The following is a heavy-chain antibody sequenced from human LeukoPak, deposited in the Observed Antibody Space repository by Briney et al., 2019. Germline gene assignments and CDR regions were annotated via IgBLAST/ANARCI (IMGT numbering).Heavy chain of an antibody. V-gene: IGHV3-23*01. J-gene: IGHJ4*02. D-gene: IGHD3-10*01. CDR2: VSGSGDTT. CDR1: GFTFSNYA. CDR3: AKEIRPGWFGLWDY. Sequence: GGSLRLSCGASGFTFSNYAMNWVRQAPGKGLEWVSAVSGSGDTTYYADSVKGRFTISRDNFNNTLFLQMNSLRAEDAALYYCAKEIRPGWFGLWDYWGQKTLVTVSS.